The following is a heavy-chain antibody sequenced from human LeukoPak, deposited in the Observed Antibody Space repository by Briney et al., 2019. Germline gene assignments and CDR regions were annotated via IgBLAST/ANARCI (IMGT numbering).Heavy chain of an antibody. Sequence: ASVKVSCMASGYSFTSNYTHWVRQAPGQGLEWMGMIYPRDGSTSYAQRFQDRVTVTRDTSTSTVHMELSGLRSEDTAVYYCARDQEGFDYWGQGTQVTVSS. CDR2: IYPRDGST. CDR3: ARDQEGFDY. CDR1: GYSFTSNY. V-gene: IGHV1-46*01. J-gene: IGHJ4*02.